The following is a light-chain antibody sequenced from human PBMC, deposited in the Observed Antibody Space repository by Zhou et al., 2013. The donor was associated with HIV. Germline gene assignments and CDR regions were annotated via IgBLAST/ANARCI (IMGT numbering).Light chain of an antibody. J-gene: IGLJ2*01. Sequence: QSVLTQPPSASGTPGQRVSISCSGSSSNIGSNTVNWYQQLPGTAPKLLIYRNNQRPSGVPDRFSASKSGTSASLAISGLRSEDEADYYCAAWDDSLSGVVFGGGTKLTVL. V-gene: IGLV1-47*01. CDR3: AAWDDSLSGVV. CDR2: RNN. CDR1: SSNIGSNT.